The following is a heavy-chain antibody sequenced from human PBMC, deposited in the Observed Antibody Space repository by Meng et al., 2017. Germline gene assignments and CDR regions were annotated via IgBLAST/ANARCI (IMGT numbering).Heavy chain of an antibody. Sequence: ASVKVSCKASGYTFTGYYMHWVRQAPGQGLEWMGRINPNSGGTNYAQKFQGRVTMTRDTSISTAYTELSRLRSDDTAVYYCARDRRYSGYGPNWFDPWGQGTLVTVSS. D-gene: IGHD5-12*01. V-gene: IGHV1-2*06. CDR3: ARDRRYSGYGPNWFDP. CDR1: GYTFTGYY. J-gene: IGHJ5*02. CDR2: INPNSGGT.